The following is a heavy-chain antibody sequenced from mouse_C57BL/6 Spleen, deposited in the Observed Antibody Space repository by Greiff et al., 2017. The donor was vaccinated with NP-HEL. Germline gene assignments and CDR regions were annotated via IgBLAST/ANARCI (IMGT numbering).Heavy chain of an antibody. D-gene: IGHD1-1*01. Sequence: QVQLQQSGAELVKPGASVKISCKASGYAFSSYWMNWVKQRPGKGLEWIGQIYPGDGDTNYNGKFKGKATLTADKSSSTAYMQLSSLTSEDSAVYFCASGLDYYGAFAYWGQGTLVTVSA. CDR2: IYPGDGDT. V-gene: IGHV1-80*01. J-gene: IGHJ3*01. CDR3: ASGLDYYGAFAY. CDR1: GYAFSSYW.